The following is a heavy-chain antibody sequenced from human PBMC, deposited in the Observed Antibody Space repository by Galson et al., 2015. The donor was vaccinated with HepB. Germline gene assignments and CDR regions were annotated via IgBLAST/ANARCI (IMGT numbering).Heavy chain of an antibody. Sequence: SVKVSCKASGFTFTNSAVQWVRQARGQRLEWIGWIVVGSGNRNYAQKFQERVTMTRDMSTNTAYMELTSLTSEDTAVYYCAAKMATIKYYYYGMDVWGQGTTVTVPS. CDR1: GFTFTNSA. V-gene: IGHV1-58*01. CDR2: IVVGSGNR. D-gene: IGHD5-24*01. J-gene: IGHJ6*02. CDR3: AAKMATIKYYYYGMDV.